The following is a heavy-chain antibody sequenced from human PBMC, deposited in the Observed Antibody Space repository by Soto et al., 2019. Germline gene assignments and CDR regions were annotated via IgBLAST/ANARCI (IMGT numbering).Heavy chain of an antibody. V-gene: IGHV2-5*01. CDR1: GFSMHTPGVG. Sequence: SGPTLVNPTQTLTLTCTFSGFSMHTPGVGVGWFRQPPGKALECLAVIHWNDYKRYSPSLKSRLSINKDTSKNQVVLTMADLDPVGTATFYCTPRLRAKMTLPIHLLADYCGQGILVTVSS. J-gene: IGHJ4*02. CDR3: TPRLRAKMTLPIHLLADY. CDR2: IHWNDYK.